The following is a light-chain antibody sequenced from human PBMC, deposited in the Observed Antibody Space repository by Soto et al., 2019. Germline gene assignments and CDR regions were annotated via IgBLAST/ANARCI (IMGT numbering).Light chain of an antibody. V-gene: IGKV3-11*01. Sequence: DIVLTQSPSTLSLSPGERATLSCRASQSVNTYLAWYQQKPGQAPRLLIYDASTMATDIPARFSGSGSGTDFTLTISSLEPEDAAVYYCHKQSSCPPPFDGGTKVEIK. CDR2: DAS. CDR1: QSVNTY. CDR3: HKQSSCPPP. J-gene: IGKJ4*01.